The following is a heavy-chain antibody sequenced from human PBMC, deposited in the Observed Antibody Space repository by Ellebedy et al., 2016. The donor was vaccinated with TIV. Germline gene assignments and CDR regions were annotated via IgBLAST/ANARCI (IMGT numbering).Heavy chain of an antibody. Sequence: MPSETLSLTCTVSGGSFSSSSSYWGWIRQSPGKGLEWIGSVYYSGSALNNPSLKSRVTMSVDTSKNQFSLKLNSVTVADSGVYFCSRYRIAVACIFDYWGQGILVTVSS. V-gene: IGHV4-39*01. CDR2: VYYSGSA. CDR1: GGSFSSSSSY. CDR3: SRYRIAVACIFDY. D-gene: IGHD6-19*01. J-gene: IGHJ4*02.